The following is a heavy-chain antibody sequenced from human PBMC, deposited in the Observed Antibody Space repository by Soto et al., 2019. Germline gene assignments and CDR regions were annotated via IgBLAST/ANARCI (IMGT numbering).Heavy chain of an antibody. D-gene: IGHD2-15*01. V-gene: IGHV1-69*13. Sequence: SVKVSCKASGGTFSSYAISWVRQAPGQGLEWVGGIIPIFSTANYAQKFQGRVTITADESTSTAYMELSSLRSEDTAVYYCARGGPGYCSGGTCFHNWFDPWGQGILVTVSS. CDR3: ARGGPGYCSGGTCFHNWFDP. J-gene: IGHJ5*02. CDR2: IIPIFSTA. CDR1: GGTFSSYA.